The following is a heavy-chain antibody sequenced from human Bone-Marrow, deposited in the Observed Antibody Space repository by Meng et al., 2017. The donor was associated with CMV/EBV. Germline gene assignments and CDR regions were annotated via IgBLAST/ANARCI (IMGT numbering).Heavy chain of an antibody. D-gene: IGHD5-12*01. CDR3: HVSGPTNFDY. CDR1: GLTFSSYG. Sequence: GESLKISCAASGLTFSSYGMHWVRQAPGKGLEWVAFIAFDGSNKYGDSVKGRFTISRDNSKNTLFLEMNSLRDEDTAMYYCHVSGPTNFDYWGQGTQVTVSS. J-gene: IGHJ4*02. CDR2: IAFDGSNK. V-gene: IGHV3-30*02.